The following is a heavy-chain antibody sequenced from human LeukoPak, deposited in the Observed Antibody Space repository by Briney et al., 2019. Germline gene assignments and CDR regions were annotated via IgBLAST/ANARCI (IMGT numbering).Heavy chain of an antibody. CDR3: ARAVAGTFSILTGSSSWYFDL. V-gene: IGHV1-18*01. CDR2: ISAYNGNT. Sequence: GASVKVSCKASGYTFTSYGISWVRQAPGQGLEWMGWISAYNGNTNYAQKLQGRVTMTTDTSTSTAYMELRSLRSDDTAVYYCARAVAGTFSILTGSSSWYFDLWGRGTLVTVSS. J-gene: IGHJ2*01. D-gene: IGHD6-19*01. CDR1: GYTFTSYG.